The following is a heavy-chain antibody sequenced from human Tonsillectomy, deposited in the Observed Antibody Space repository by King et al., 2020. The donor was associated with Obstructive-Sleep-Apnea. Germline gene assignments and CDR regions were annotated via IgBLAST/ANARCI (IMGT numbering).Heavy chain of an antibody. V-gene: IGHV3-73*01. CDR3: TDGHYYDSSGYSFGSY. CDR2: IRSKANSYAT. CDR1: GFTFSGSA. D-gene: IGHD3-22*01. Sequence: VQLVESGGGLVQPGGSLKLSCAASGFTFSGSAMHWVRQASGKGLEWVGRIRSKANSYATAYAASVKGRVTISRDDSKNTAYLQMNSLKTEDTAVYYCTDGHYYDSSGYSFGSYWGQGTLVTVSS. J-gene: IGHJ4*02.